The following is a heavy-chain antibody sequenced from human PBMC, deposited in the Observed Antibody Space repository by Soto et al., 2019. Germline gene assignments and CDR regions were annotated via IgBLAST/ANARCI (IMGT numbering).Heavy chain of an antibody. D-gene: IGHD4-17*01. Sequence: GGSLRLSCAASGFTFSSYAMHWVRQAPGKGLEWVAVISYDGSNKYYADSVKGRFTISRDNSKNTLYLQMNSLRAEDTAVYYCARTNYGDPNWFDPWGQGTLVTVSS. J-gene: IGHJ5*02. CDR3: ARTNYGDPNWFDP. CDR2: ISYDGSNK. CDR1: GFTFSSYA. V-gene: IGHV3-30-3*01.